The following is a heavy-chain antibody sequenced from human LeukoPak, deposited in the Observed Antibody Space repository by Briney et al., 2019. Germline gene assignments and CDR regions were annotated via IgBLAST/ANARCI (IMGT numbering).Heavy chain of an antibody. V-gene: IGHV4-4*07. CDR2: LHISGST. CDR3: ARGRLADYGDCEGFEY. CDR1: GGSISSYY. J-gene: IGHJ4*02. Sequence: SETLSLTCTLFGGSISSYYWSWIRQPAGKGLEWVGRLHISGSTNYNPSLKSRATMSVDTSKNQFSLKLRSVTAADTALYFCARGRLADYGDCEGFEYWGQGTLVTVSS. D-gene: IGHD4-17*01.